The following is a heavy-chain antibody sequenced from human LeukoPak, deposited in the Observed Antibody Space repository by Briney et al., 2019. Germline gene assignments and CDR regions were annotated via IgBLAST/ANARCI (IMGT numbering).Heavy chain of an antibody. Sequence: GGSLRLSCAASGFAFSGYWMSWVRQAPGKGLEWVSSISSSNSYIYYADSVKGRFTISRDNAKNSLYLQMNSLRAEDTAVYYCAREVLAGYFDYWGQGTLVTVSS. CDR3: AREVLAGYFDY. CDR1: GFAFSGYW. J-gene: IGHJ4*02. V-gene: IGHV3-21*01. CDR2: ISSSNSYI.